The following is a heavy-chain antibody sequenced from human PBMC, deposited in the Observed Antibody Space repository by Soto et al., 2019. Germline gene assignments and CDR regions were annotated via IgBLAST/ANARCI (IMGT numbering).Heavy chain of an antibody. D-gene: IGHD1-7*01. Sequence: SETLSLTCTVSGGSISSGDYYWSWIRQPPGKGLEWIGYIYYSGSTYYNPSLKSRVTISVDTSKNQFSLKLGSVTAADTAVYYCARDYTGTTRSDYSGPAPLVTVSS. CDR1: GGSISSGDYY. CDR2: IYYSGST. J-gene: IGHJ4*02. CDR3: ARDYTGTTRSDY. V-gene: IGHV4-30-4*01.